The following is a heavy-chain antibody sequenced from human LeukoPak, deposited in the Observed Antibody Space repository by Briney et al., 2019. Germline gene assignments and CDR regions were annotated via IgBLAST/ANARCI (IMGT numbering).Heavy chain of an antibody. CDR1: GFTFTSHE. V-gene: IGHV3-48*03. CDR3: AREGQLWFDY. D-gene: IGHD5-18*01. CDR2: INSDGSTT. Sequence: GGSLRLSCAASGFTFTSHEMNWVRQAPGKGLEWVSYINSDGSTTYYADSVKGRFTIPRDNAKNSLYLQMNSLRAEDTAVYYCAREGQLWFDYWGQGTLVTVSS. J-gene: IGHJ4*02.